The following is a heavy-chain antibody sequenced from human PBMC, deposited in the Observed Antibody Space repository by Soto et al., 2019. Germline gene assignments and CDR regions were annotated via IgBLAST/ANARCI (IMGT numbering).Heavy chain of an antibody. D-gene: IGHD1-26*01. V-gene: IGHV3-33*01. CDR3: ARDSVYSVSYLDN. Sequence: QVQLVESGGGVVQPGRSLRLSCAASGFTFSSYGMHWVRQAPGKGLDWVALIWYDGSNKYYADSVKGRFTISRDNSKNTLALQTNSLRADDTAVYYCARDSVYSVSYLDNWGQGTLVTVSS. CDR2: IWYDGSNK. CDR1: GFTFSSYG. J-gene: IGHJ4*02.